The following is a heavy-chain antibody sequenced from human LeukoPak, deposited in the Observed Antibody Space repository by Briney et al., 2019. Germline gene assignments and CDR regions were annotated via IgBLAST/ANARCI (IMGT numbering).Heavy chain of an antibody. D-gene: IGHD3-10*01. J-gene: IGHJ4*02. CDR2: INTDGSST. Sequence: GGSLRLSCAASGFTFSSYWMHWVRQAPGKGLVWVSRINTDGSSTIYADSVKGRFTISRDNSKNTLYLQMSSLRAEDTAVYYCARDRASHFDYWGQGTLVTVSS. CDR1: GFTFSSYW. V-gene: IGHV3-74*01. CDR3: ARDRASHFDY.